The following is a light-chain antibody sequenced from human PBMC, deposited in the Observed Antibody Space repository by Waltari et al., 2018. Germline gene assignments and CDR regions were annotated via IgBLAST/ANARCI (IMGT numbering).Light chain of an antibody. V-gene: IGLV2-11*01. J-gene: IGLJ3*02. CDR2: AVS. Sequence: QSALTQPRSVSGSPGQSVTISCTGTSNDVGSYNYVSWYQQHPGKAPKLMIYAVSERPSGVPDRFSGSKSGNTASLTISGLLPEDEADYFCCSYAGRYSHVVFGGGTKLTVL. CDR1: SNDVGSYNY. CDR3: CSYAGRYSHVV.